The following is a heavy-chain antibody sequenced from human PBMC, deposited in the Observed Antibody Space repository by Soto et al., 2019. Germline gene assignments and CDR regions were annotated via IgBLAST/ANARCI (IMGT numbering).Heavy chain of an antibody. J-gene: IGHJ6*02. CDR1: GFTFTSSA. V-gene: IGHV1-58*01. D-gene: IGHD3-3*01. Sequence: SVKVSCKASGFTFTSSAVQWVRQARGQRLEWIGWIVVGSGNTNYAQKFQERVTITRDMSTSTAYMELSSLRSEDTAVYYCAAGGYDFWSGYFGYYYYGMDVWGQGTTVTV. CDR2: IVVGSGNT. CDR3: AAGGYDFWSGYFGYYYYGMDV.